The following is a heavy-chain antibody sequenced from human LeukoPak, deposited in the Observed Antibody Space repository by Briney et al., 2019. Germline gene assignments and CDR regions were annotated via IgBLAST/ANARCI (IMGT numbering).Heavy chain of an antibody. CDR1: GYSISSGYY. J-gene: IGHJ4*02. V-gene: IGHV4-38-2*02. D-gene: IGHD5-12*01. CDR2: IYHSGST. CDR3: ARVEYSGYVTN. Sequence: SETLSLTCTVSGYSISSGYYWGWIRQPPGKGLEWIGSIYHSGSTYYNPSLKSRVTISVDTSKNQFSLKLSSVTAADTVVYYCARVEYSGYVTNWGQGTLVTVSS.